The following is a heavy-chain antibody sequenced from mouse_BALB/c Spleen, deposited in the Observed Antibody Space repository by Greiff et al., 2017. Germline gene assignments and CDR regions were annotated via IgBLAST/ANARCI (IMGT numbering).Heavy chain of an antibody. V-gene: IGHV1-69*02. CDR3: ARGRYFDV. CDR2: IDPSDSYT. Sequence: QVQLKQPGAELVKPGASVKLSCKASGYTFASYWMHWVKQRPGQGLEWIGEIDPSDSYTNYNQKFKGKATLTVDKSSSTAYMQLSSLTSEDSAVYYCARGRYFDVWGAGTTVTVSS. J-gene: IGHJ1*01. CDR1: GYTFASYW.